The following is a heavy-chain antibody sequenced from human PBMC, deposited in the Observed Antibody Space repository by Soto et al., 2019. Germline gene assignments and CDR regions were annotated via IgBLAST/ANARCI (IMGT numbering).Heavy chain of an antibody. CDR2: IWYDGSNK. Sequence: GGSLRLSCAASGFTFSSYGMHWVRQAPGKGLEWVAVIWYDGSNKYYADSVKGRFTISRDNSKNTLYLQMNSLRAEDTAVYYCARDIGNMIPGGFDPWGQGTLVTVS. CDR1: GFTFSSYG. V-gene: IGHV3-33*01. CDR3: ARDIGNMIPGGFDP. J-gene: IGHJ5*02. D-gene: IGHD3-16*01.